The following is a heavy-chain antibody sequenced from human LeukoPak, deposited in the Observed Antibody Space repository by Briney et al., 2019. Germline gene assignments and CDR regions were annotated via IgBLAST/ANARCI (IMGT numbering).Heavy chain of an antibody. CDR2: ISSGSYTI. J-gene: IGHJ4*02. D-gene: IGHD6-13*01. V-gene: IGHV3-21*01. CDR3: ATSAVGGPNDY. Sequence: GGSLRLSCAASGFTFSSYCMKWGRQAPGKGLEWVSVISSGSYTIYYADSVKGRFTISRDNAKNSLYLQMNSLRAEDTAVYYCATSAVGGPNDYWGQGTLVTVSS. CDR1: GFTFSSYC.